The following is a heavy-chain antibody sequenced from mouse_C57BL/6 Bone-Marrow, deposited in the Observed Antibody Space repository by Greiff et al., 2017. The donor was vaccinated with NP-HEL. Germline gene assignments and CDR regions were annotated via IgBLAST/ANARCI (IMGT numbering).Heavy chain of an antibody. J-gene: IGHJ2*01. V-gene: IGHV1-76*01. CDR2: IYPGSGNT. CDR3: ARYWD. D-gene: IGHD4-1*01. Sequence: VKLQESGAELVRPGASVKLSCKASGYTFTDYYINWVKQRPGQGLEWIARIYPGSGNTYYNEKFKGKATLTAEKSSSTAYMQLSSLTSEDSAVYFCARYWDWGQGTTLTVSS. CDR1: GYTFTDYY.